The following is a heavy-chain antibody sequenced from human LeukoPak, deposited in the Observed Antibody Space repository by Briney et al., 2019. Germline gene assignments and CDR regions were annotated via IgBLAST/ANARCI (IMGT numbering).Heavy chain of an antibody. CDR2: IYYSGST. V-gene: IGHV4-59*01. Sequence: SETPSLTCAVYGGSFSSYYWSWIRQPPGKGLEWIGYIYYSGSTNYNPSLKSRVTISVDTSKNQFSLKLSSVTAADTAVYYCARGSRIQLWSGDDAFDIWGQGTMVTVSS. CDR3: ARGSRIQLWSGDDAFDI. D-gene: IGHD5-18*01. J-gene: IGHJ3*02. CDR1: GGSFSSYY.